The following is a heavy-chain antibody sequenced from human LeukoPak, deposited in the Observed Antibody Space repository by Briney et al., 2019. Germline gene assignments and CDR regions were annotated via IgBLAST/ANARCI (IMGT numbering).Heavy chain of an antibody. D-gene: IGHD2-15*01. V-gene: IGHV4-39*01. CDR1: GGSISSTSYY. J-gene: IGHJ6*03. Sequence: SETLSLTCTVSGGSISSTSYYWGWIRQPPGKGLEWIGSIYYSGSTYYNPSLKSRVTISVDTSKNQFSLKLSSVTAADTAVYYCARGVPVVLAYMDVWGKGNTVTVSS. CDR3: ARGVPVVLAYMDV. CDR2: IYYSGST.